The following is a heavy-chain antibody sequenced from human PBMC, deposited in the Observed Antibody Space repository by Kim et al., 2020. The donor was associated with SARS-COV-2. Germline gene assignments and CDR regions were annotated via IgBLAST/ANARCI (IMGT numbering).Heavy chain of an antibody. V-gene: IGHV4-30-2*04. D-gene: IGHD6-19*01. CDR3: ARSSSVAGTTLFDY. Sequence: PALKSRVPITVDTSKNEISLKMRSVTATDTAVYYCARSSSVAGTTLFDYWGQGTLVTVSS. J-gene: IGHJ4*02.